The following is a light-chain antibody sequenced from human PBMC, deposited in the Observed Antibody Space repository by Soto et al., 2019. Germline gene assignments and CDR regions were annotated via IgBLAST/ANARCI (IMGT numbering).Light chain of an antibody. CDR2: KPS. CDR3: QHYSGYST. Sequence: DIQMTQSPSTLSASVGDRVTITCRASQSISPWVAWYQQKPGTAPKLLIYKPSSLESGVPSRFSGSASGTEFTLTISSLQPDDFANYYCQHYSGYSTFGQGAKVDIK. CDR1: QSISPW. J-gene: IGKJ1*01. V-gene: IGKV1-5*03.